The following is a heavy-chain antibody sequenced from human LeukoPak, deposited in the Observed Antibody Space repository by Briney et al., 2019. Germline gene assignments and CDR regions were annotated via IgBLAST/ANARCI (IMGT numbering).Heavy chain of an antibody. CDR1: GGSISSYY. J-gene: IGHJ2*01. V-gene: IGHV4-59*01. CDR2: IYYSGST. D-gene: IGHD1-26*01. CDR3: ARVYRFNWYFDL. Sequence: SETLSLTCTVSGGSISSYYWSWIRQPPGKGLEWIGYIYYSGSTNYNPSLKSRVTISVDTSKNQFSLKLSSVTAADTAVYYCARVYRFNWYFDLWGRGTLVTVSS.